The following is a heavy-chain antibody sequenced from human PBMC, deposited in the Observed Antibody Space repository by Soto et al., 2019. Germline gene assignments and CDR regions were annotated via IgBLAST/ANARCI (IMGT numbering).Heavy chain of an antibody. CDR2: IYYSGST. CDR1: GGSVSNQY. V-gene: IGHV4-59*02. D-gene: IGHD4-17*01. J-gene: IGHJ5*02. CDR3: ARLPWADYGGIFDP. Sequence: SETLSLTCSVSGGSVSNQYWNWIRQSPGKKLEWIGYIYYSGSTNYNPSLKSRVTISVDTSKNQFSLKLYSVTTADTAMYYCARLPWADYGGIFDPWGQGTLVTVSS.